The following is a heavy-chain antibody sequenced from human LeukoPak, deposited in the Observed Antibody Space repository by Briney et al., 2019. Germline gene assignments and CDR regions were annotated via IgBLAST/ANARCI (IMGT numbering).Heavy chain of an antibody. CDR1: GGSISSSRYY. CDR2: IHYSGST. CDR3: ARGIFYGGRNQYIWFDL. D-gene: IGHD4-23*01. J-gene: IGHJ5*02. V-gene: IGHV4-39*07. Sequence: SETLSLTCTVSGGSISSSRYYWGWIRQPPGKRLEWIGSIHYSGSTYYNPSLKSRVTVSVDTSENQFSLKLSSVAAADTAVYYCARGIFYGGRNQYIWFDLWGQGTLVTVSS.